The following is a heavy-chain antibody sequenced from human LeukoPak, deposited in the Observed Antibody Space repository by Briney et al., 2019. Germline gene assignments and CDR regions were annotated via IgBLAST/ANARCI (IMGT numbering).Heavy chain of an antibody. Sequence: ASVKVSCTASGYTFTSYGISWVRQAPGQGLEWMGWISAYNGNTNYAQKLQGRVTMTTDTSTSTAYMELRSLRSDDTAVYYCARDSPYFWSGYYFDYWGQGTLVTVSS. V-gene: IGHV1-18*01. D-gene: IGHD3-3*01. CDR2: ISAYNGNT. J-gene: IGHJ4*02. CDR1: GYTFTSYG. CDR3: ARDSPYFWSGYYFDY.